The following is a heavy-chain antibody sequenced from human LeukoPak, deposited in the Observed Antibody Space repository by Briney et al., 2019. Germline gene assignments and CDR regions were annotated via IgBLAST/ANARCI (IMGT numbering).Heavy chain of an antibody. V-gene: IGHV4-59*01. CDR1: GGSISSYY. CDR2: IYYSGST. D-gene: IGHD5-12*01. CDR3: AREDIPGGVTTILPY. Sequence: SETLSLTCTVSGGSISSYYWSWIRQPPGKGLEWIGYIYYSGSTNYNPSLKSRVTISVDTSKNQFSLKLSSVTAADTAVYYCAREDIPGGVTTILPYWGQGTLVTVSS. J-gene: IGHJ4*02.